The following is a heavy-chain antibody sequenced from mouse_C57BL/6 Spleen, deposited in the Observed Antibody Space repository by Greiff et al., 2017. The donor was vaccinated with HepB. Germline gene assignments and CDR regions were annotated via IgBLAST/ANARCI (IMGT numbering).Heavy chain of an antibody. CDR2: IDPETGGT. V-gene: IGHV1-15*01. CDR1: GYTFTDYE. CDR3: TRRDDGYSLDY. Sequence: QVQLQQSGAELVRPGASVTLSCKASGYTFTDYEMHWVKQTPVHGLEWIGAIDPETGGTAYNQKFKGKAILTADKSSSTAYMELRSLTSEDSAVYYCTRRDDGYSLDYWGQGTTLTVSS. J-gene: IGHJ2*01. D-gene: IGHD2-3*01.